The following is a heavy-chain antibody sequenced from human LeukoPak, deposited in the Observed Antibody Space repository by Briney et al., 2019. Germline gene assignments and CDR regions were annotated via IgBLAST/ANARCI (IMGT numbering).Heavy chain of an antibody. CDR2: IYWNDDK. D-gene: IGHD6-19*01. Sequence: SGPTLVNPTQTLTLTCTFSGFSLSTSGVGVGWIRQPPGEALEWLALIYWNDDKRYSPSLKSRLTITKDTSKNQVVLTMTNMDPVDTATYYCAHSFMSTRWYSSGWPQYWGQGTLVTVSS. J-gene: IGHJ4*02. CDR3: AHSFMSTRWYSSGWPQY. V-gene: IGHV2-5*01. CDR1: GFSLSTSGVG.